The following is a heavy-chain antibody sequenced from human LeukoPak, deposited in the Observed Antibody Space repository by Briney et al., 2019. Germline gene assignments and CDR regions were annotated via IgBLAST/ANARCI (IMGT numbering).Heavy chain of an antibody. V-gene: IGHV5-51*01. CDR2: IYPGDSDT. D-gene: IGHD6-6*01. Sequence: GESLKISCKGSGFTFSSYWIGWVRQMPGEGLEWMGIIYPGDSDTRYSPSFQGQVTISADNSITTAYLQWSSLKASDTAMYYCARSAAARRGLYFDYWGQGTLVTISS. CDR3: ARSAAARRGLYFDY. J-gene: IGHJ4*02. CDR1: GFTFSSYW.